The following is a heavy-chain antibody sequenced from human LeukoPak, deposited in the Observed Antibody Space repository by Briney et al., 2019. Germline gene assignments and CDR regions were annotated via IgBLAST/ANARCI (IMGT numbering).Heavy chain of an antibody. J-gene: IGHJ4*02. V-gene: IGHV3-33*01. CDR3: ARDGVLLPPATSGPFDY. Sequence: PGRSLRLSCAASGFTFRSYGMHWVRQAPGRGLEWVAVIWYDGSNKYYSDSVKGRFTISRDNSKNRLYLQMNSLRAEDTAVYHCARDGVLLPPATSGPFDYWGQGTLVTVSS. D-gene: IGHD2/OR15-2a*01. CDR2: IWYDGSNK. CDR1: GFTFRSYG.